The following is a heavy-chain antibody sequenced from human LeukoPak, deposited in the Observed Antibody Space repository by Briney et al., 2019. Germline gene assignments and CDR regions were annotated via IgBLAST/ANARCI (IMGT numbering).Heavy chain of an antibody. Sequence: SSENVSRKSSVGTFTSYAISWVRHAPAQGLERMGGIFPIFGPANYAQKFQGRVTITADESTSTAYMELSSLRSEDTAVYYCARGDSNGREFDYWGQGTLVTVSS. V-gene: IGHV1-69*13. CDR2: IFPIFGPA. CDR1: VGTFTSYA. CDR3: ARGDSNGREFDY. D-gene: IGHD6-19*01. J-gene: IGHJ4*02.